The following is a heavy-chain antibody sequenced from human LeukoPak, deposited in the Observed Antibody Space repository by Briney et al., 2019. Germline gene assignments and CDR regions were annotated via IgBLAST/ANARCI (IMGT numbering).Heavy chain of an antibody. CDR3: ARALSYSGSYYFDY. D-gene: IGHD1-26*01. CDR1: GFTFSSYS. V-gene: IGHV3-48*04. Sequence: GGSLRLSCAASGFTFSSYSMNWVRQAPGKGLEWVSYISSSGSTIYYADSVKGRFTISRDNAKNSLYLQMNSLRAEDTAVYYCARALSYSGSYYFDYWGQGTLVTVSS. CDR2: ISSSGSTI. J-gene: IGHJ4*02.